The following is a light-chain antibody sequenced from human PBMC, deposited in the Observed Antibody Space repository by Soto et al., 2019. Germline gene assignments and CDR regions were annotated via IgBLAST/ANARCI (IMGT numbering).Light chain of an antibody. CDR3: LQATPPFN. CDR1: QSLVHSDGNTY. J-gene: IGKJ3*01. V-gene: IGKV2-24*01. CDR2: KIS. Sequence: DLVMTQTPLSLPVTLGQPASIYCRSSQSLVHSDGNTYLSWLQQRPGQPPRLLIDKISNRLSGVPDRVSGRGAGTDFTLKISRVEAEDVGVYYSLQATPPFNFGPGTKVGIK.